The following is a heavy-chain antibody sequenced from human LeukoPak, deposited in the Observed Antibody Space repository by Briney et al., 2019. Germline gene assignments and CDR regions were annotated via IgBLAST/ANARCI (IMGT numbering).Heavy chain of an antibody. CDR3: ARESAGTAFDI. CDR2: IYSGGST. Sequence: GSLRLSCAASGFTVSSNYMSWVRQAPGKGLEWVSVIYSGGSTYYADSVKGRFTISRDNSKNTLYLQMNSLRAEDTAVYYCARESAGTAFDIWGQGTMVTVSS. D-gene: IGHD6-19*01. CDR1: GFTVSSNY. V-gene: IGHV3-53*01. J-gene: IGHJ3*02.